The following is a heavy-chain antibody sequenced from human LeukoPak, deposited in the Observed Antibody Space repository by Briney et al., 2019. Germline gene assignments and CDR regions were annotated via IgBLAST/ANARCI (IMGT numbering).Heavy chain of an antibody. J-gene: IGHJ4*02. CDR2: ISGSGDTT. D-gene: IGHD6-19*01. Sequence: GGSLRLSCVASGFTFSSYAMSWVRLAPGKGLEWVSTISGSGDTTYYADSVRGRFTVSRDNSKNTLYLQMNSLRAEDTAVYYCAKTTSGYSSGRFPGWPVDYWGQGTLVTVSS. V-gene: IGHV3-23*01. CDR1: GFTFSSYA. CDR3: AKTTSGYSSGRFPGWPVDY.